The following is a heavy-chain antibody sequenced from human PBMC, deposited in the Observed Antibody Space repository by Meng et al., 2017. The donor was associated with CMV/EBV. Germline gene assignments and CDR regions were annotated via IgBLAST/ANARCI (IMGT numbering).Heavy chain of an antibody. CDR2: ISSSSSYI. D-gene: IGHD3-3*01. J-gene: IGHJ6*02. CDR1: GSTSSSYS. Sequence: GGLLSSPFAALGSTSSSYSMNWVRQDPGKGLDWFSSISSSSSYIYYADSVKGRFTISRDNAKNSLYLQMNSLRAEDTAVYYCARPIPAERITIFGVALSGMDVWGQGTTVTVSS. CDR3: ARPIPAERITIFGVALSGMDV. V-gene: IGHV3-21*04.